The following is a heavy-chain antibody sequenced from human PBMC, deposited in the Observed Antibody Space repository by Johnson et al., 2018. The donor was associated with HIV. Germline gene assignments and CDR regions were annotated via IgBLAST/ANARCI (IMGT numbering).Heavy chain of an antibody. V-gene: IGHV3-30*03. CDR2: ISYDGSNK. Sequence: QVQLVESGGGVVQPGRSLRLSCAASGFTFSSYGMHWVRQAPGKGLEWVAVISYDGSNKYYADSVKGRFTISSDNSKNTLYLQMNSLRAEDTAVYYCASGRVGGNDAFDIWGQGTMVTVSS. D-gene: IGHD2-15*01. CDR3: ASGRVGGNDAFDI. J-gene: IGHJ3*02. CDR1: GFTFSSYG.